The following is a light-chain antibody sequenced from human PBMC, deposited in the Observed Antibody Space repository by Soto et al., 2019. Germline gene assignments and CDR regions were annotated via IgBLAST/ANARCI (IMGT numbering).Light chain of an antibody. V-gene: IGKV3-20*01. CDR3: QQYASSPQT. Sequence: EIVLTQSPGTLSLSPGERATLSCRASQSLSSSQLAWYQQKPGQAPRLLIHDASSRATGISDRFTGSGSGTDFTLTITTLEPEDFAVYSCQQYASSPQTFGQGTKVDI. J-gene: IGKJ1*01. CDR1: QSLSSSQ. CDR2: DAS.